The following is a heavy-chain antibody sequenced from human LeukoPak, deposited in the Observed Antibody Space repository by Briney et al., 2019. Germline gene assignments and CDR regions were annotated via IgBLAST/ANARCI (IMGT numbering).Heavy chain of an antibody. CDR1: GGSISSYY. V-gene: IGHV4-59*01. Sequence: SETLSLTCTVSGGSISSYYWSWIRQPPGKGLEWIGYIYYSGSTNYNPSLKSRVTISVDTSKNQFSLKLSSVTAADTAVYYCARTEGDYYDSSGDWNYWGQGTLVTVSS. J-gene: IGHJ4*02. CDR3: ARTEGDYYDSSGDWNY. CDR2: IYYSGST. D-gene: IGHD3-22*01.